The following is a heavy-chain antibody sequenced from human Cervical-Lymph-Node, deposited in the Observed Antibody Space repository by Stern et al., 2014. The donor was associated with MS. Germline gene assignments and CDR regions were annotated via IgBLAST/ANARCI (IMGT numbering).Heavy chain of an antibody. D-gene: IGHD1-14*01. CDR1: GGSIGSYY. V-gene: IGHV4-59*01. CDR3: ARVIVASGTLDL. Sequence: QMQLVESGPGLVKPSETLSLTCTVSGGSIGSYYWSWIRQPPGTGLEWIGYINYFGSTSYNPSLKSRVTLSVDTSRNQFSLKLTSVATADTAVYYCARVIVASGTLDLWGQGIQVTVPS. CDR2: INYFGST. J-gene: IGHJ5*02.